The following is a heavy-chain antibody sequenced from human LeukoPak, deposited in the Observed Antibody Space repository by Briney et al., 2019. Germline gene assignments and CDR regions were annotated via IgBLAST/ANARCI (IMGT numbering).Heavy chain of an antibody. CDR1: GGSISSSSYY. J-gene: IGHJ4*02. Sequence: PSETLSLTCTVSGGSISSSSYYWGWIRQPPGRGLEWIVSIYYSGSTYYNPSLKSRVTISVDTSKNQFSLKLTSVTAADTAVYYCARGSSGYEDYWVQGTLVTVSS. CDR2: IYYSGST. D-gene: IGHD3-22*01. CDR3: ARGSSGYEDY. V-gene: IGHV4-39*01.